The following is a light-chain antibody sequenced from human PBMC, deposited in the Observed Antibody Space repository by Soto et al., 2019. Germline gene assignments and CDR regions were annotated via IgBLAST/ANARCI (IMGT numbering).Light chain of an antibody. J-gene: IGLJ2*01. CDR3: SSYTGSSVV. Sequence: QSVLTQPASVSGSPKQSITVSCSGPSSDIGGYNYVSWYQQHPGKAPKLIIYDVSNRPSGVSNRFSGSKSGNTASLTISGLQAEDEADYYCSSYTGSSVVFGGGTKVTVL. CDR1: SSDIGGYNY. CDR2: DVS. V-gene: IGLV2-14*01.